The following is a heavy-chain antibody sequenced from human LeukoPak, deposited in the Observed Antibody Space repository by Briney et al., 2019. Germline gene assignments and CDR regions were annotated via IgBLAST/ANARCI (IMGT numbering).Heavy chain of an antibody. CDR1: GFTFSDYY. V-gene: IGHV3-11*06. CDR3: ARSPRIAAAGSYFDY. D-gene: IGHD6-13*01. J-gene: IGHJ4*02. CDR2: ISSSSSYT. Sequence: PGGSLRLSCAAFGFTFSDYYMSWIRQAPGKGLEWVSYISSSSSYTNYADSVKGRFTISRDNAKNSLYLQMNSLRAEDTAVYYCARSPRIAAAGSYFDYWGQGTLVTVSS.